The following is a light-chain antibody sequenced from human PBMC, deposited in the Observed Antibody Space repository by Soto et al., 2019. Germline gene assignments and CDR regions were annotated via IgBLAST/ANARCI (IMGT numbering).Light chain of an antibody. J-gene: IGKJ2*01. CDR3: QQYSSLYT. CDR2: KAS. CDR1: HSISSW. Sequence: DIPMTQSPSTLSASVGDRVTITCRASHSISSWLAWYQQKPGKAPKLLIYKASSLESGVPSRFSGSVSATEFTLTVSSLRPDDFATYYCQQYSSLYTFGQGTKLEIK. V-gene: IGKV1-5*03.